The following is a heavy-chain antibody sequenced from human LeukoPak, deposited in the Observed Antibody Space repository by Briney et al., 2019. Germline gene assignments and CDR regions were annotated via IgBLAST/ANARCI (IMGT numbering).Heavy chain of an antibody. J-gene: IGHJ5*02. CDR1: GYTFTGYY. D-gene: IGHD3-3*01. CDR2: IHPNSGGT. V-gene: IGHV1-2*06. Sequence: ASVTVSCKASGYTFTGYYMHWVRQAPGQGLEWMGRIHPNSGGTNYAQKFQGRVTMTRDTSISTAYMELSRLRSDDTAVYYCARDLPPPYETFDPWGQGTLVTVSS. CDR3: ARDLPPPYETFDP.